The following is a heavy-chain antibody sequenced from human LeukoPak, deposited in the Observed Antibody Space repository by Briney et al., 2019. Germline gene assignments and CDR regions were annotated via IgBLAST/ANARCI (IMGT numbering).Heavy chain of an antibody. D-gene: IGHD2-2*01. V-gene: IGHV1-2*02. J-gene: IGHJ4*02. CDR1: GYTFIGYY. CDR2: INPNSGGT. CDR3: ARDSCSSTSCLSIDDY. Sequence: GASVKVSCKASGYTFIGYYMHWVRQAPGQGLEWMGWINPNSGGTNYVQKFQGRVTMTRDTSISTVYMELSRLRSDDTAVYYCARDSCSSTSCLSIDDYWGQGTLVTVSS.